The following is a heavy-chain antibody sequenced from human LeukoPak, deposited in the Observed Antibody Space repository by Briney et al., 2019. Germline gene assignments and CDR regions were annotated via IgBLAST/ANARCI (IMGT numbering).Heavy chain of an antibody. D-gene: IGHD6-13*01. J-gene: IGHJ4*02. CDR1: GASISSGSYY. V-gene: IGHV4-61*02. Sequence: SETLSLTCTVSGASISSGSYYWSWIRQPAGKGLEWIGRIYTSGSTNYNPSLKSRVTISVDTSKYQFSLKLSSVTAADTAVYYCVRGGTGSWADYWGQGTLVTVSS. CDR3: VRGGTGSWADY. CDR2: IYTSGST.